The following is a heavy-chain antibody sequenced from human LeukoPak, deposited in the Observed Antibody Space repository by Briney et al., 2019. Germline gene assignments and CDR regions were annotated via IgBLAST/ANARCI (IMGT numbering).Heavy chain of an antibody. CDR2: IWYDGSNK. CDR1: GFTFSTYG. J-gene: IGHJ4*02. D-gene: IGHD2-2*01. V-gene: IGHV3-33*01. Sequence: PGGSLRLSCAASGFTFSTYGMHWVRQAPGKGLEWVAVIWYDGSNKYYADSVKGRFTISRDNSKNTLYLQMNSLRAEDTAVYYCARERNYCSGTNCAAYFDYWGQGTLVTVSS. CDR3: ARERNYCSGTNCAAYFDY.